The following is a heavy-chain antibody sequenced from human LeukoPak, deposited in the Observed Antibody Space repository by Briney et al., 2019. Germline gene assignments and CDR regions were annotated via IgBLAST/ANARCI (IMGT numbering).Heavy chain of an antibody. V-gene: IGHV1-46*01. CDR3: AIHNPSSYGMDV. CDR2: INPSGGST. CDR1: GYTFTSYY. Sequence: ASVKVSCKASGYTFTSYYMHWVRQAPGQGLEWMGIINPSGGSTSYAQKFQGRVTMTRDTSTSIVYMELSSLRSEDTAVYYCAIHNPSSYGMDVWGQGTTVTVSS. J-gene: IGHJ6*02. D-gene: IGHD1-1*01.